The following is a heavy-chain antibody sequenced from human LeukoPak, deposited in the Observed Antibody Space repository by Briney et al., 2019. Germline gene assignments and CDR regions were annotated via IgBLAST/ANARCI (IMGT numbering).Heavy chain of an antibody. J-gene: IGHJ6*03. Sequence: SETLSLTRTVSGGSISGDYWSWIRQPAGKGLEWIGRINTSGNSDYNPSLKSRVTMSVDTSKNQFSLKLSSVTAADTAVYYCARGWGYMDVWGKGTTVTVSS. CDR3: ARGWGYMDV. CDR1: GGSISGDY. D-gene: IGHD1-26*01. V-gene: IGHV4-4*07. CDR2: INTSGNS.